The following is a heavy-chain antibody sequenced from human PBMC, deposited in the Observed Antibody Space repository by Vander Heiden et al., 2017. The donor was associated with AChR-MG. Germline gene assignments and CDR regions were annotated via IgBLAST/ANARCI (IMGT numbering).Heavy chain of an antibody. Sequence: QVQLVPSGPEANKPAASVKVSCKASGYTFTSYTTHWVRQVPGQRLEWMGRINAGNGDTKYLQKFQGRVTITRDTSANTAYMELSRLRTDDTAVFYCARGYSSGRFDFQLWGQGTLGTGSS. CDR3: ARGYSSGRFDFQL. CDR1: GYTFTSYT. CDR2: INAGNGDT. V-gene: IGHV1-3*01. D-gene: IGHD6-19*01. J-gene: IGHJ1*01.